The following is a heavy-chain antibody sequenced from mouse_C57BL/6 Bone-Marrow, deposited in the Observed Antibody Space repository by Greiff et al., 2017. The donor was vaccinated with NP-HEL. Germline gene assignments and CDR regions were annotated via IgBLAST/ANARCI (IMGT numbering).Heavy chain of an antibody. Sequence: VQLQQSGPVLVKPGASVKMSCKASGYTFTDYYMNWVKQSHGKSLEWIGVINPYNGGTSYNQKFKGKATLTVDKSSSTAYMELNSLTSEDSAIYYCARKDDGSAGYFDVWGTGTTVTVSS. CDR3: ARKDDGSAGYFDV. CDR2: INPYNGGT. D-gene: IGHD1-1*01. CDR1: GYTFTDYY. J-gene: IGHJ1*03. V-gene: IGHV1-19*01.